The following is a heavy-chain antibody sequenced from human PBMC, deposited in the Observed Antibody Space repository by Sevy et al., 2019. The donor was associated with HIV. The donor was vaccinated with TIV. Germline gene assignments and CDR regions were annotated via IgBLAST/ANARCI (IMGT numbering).Heavy chain of an antibody. CDR1: GFTFSRSS. V-gene: IGHV3-21*01. D-gene: IGHD2-8*01. Sequence: GGSLRLSCAASGFTFSRSSMNWVRLAPGKGLEWLSSISYSGSNIYYADSLRGRFSISRDNAKSSLYLQMNSLRAEDTAVYYCAGGVGANAQFDYWGRGTLVTVSS. CDR2: ISYSGSNI. CDR3: AGGVGANAQFDY. J-gene: IGHJ4*02.